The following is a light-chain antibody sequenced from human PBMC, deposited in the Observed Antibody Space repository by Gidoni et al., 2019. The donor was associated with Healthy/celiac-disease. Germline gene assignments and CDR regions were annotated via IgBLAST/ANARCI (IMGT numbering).Light chain of an antibody. CDR3: QQSYSTLWT. J-gene: IGKJ1*01. Sequence: DIQMTQSPSSLSASVGDRVTIACRASQSISSYLNWYQQKPGKAPKLLIYAASRLQSRVPSRFSGSGSGTDFTLTISSLQPEDFATYYYQQSYSTLWTFGQGTKVEIK. V-gene: IGKV1-39*01. CDR1: QSISSY. CDR2: AAS.